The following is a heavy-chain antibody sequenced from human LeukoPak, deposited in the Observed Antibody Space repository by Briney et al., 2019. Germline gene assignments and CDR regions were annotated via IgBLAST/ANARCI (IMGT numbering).Heavy chain of an antibody. CDR2: IYYSGST. V-gene: IGHV4-39*01. J-gene: IGHJ6*02. D-gene: IGHD5-12*01. Sequence: SETLPLTCTVSGGSFSSSSYSWAWIRQSPGKGLEWIGTIYYSGSTYYNPSLKSRVTISVDTSKNQFSLNLSSVTAADTAVFHCARRGFSGHGSIYAMDVWGQGTTVTVSS. CDR3: ARRGFSGHGSIYAMDV. CDR1: GGSFSSSSYS.